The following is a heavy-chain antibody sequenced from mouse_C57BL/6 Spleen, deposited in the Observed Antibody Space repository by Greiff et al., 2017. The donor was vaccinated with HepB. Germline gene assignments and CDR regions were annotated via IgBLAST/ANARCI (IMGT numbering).Heavy chain of an antibody. V-gene: IGHV1-50*01. CDR1: GYTFTSYW. D-gene: IGHD1-1*01. CDR3: ARYLYYYGSTRNFDV. Sequence: QVQLKQPGAELVKPGASVKLSCKAFGYTFTSYWMQWVKQRPGQGLEWIGEIDPSDSYTNYHQKFKGKATLTVDTSSSTAYMQLSSLTSEDSAVYYCARYLYYYGSTRNFDVWGTGTTVTVSS. CDR2: IDPSDSYT. J-gene: IGHJ1*03.